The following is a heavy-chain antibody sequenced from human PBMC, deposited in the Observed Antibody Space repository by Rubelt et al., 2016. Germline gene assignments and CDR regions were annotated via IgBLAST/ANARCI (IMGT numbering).Heavy chain of an antibody. CDR1: GFTFSSHA. Sequence: EVQLLESGGGLVQPGGSLRLSCAASGFTFSSHAMSWVRQAPGKGLEWVANIKPDGSEKYYVDSVKGRLTISRDNAKNSLYLQMISLRAEDTAVDYCAGDGARTNWFDPWGQGTLVTVSS. J-gene: IGHJ5*02. CDR2: IKPDGSEK. CDR3: AGDGARTNWFDP. V-gene: IGHV3-7*03.